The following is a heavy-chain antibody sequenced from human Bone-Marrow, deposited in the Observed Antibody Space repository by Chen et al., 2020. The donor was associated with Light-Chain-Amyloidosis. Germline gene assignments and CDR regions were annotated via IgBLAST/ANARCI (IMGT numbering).Heavy chain of an antibody. Sequence: QVQLQESGPGLVKPSETLSLTCTVSGGSVNGGDDYWTWIRQPPGKGLEWIGYIDYSGIANYNASLKSRVTISLDTSKNQFSLRRNSVTAADTAVYYCVGQGYYSYAMDVWGQGTTVIVSS. J-gene: IGHJ6*02. V-gene: IGHV4-61*08. CDR2: IDYSGIA. CDR3: VGQGYYSYAMDV. CDR1: GGSVNGGDDY.